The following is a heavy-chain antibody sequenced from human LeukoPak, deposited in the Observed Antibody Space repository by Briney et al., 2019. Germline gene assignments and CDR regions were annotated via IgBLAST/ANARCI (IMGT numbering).Heavy chain of an antibody. Sequence: SETLSLTCAVSGYSISSGYYRGWIRQPPGKGLEWNGSIYHSGSTYYNPSLKSRVTISVDTSKNQFSLKLSSVTAADTAVYYCARREGDFWSGYFDYWGQGTLVTVSS. CDR2: IYHSGST. D-gene: IGHD3-3*01. CDR3: ARREGDFWSGYFDY. CDR1: GYSISSGYY. J-gene: IGHJ4*02. V-gene: IGHV4-38-2*01.